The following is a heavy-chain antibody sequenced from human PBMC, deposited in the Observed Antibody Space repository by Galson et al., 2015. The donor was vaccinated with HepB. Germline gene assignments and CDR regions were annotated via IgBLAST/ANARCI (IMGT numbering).Heavy chain of an antibody. J-gene: IGHJ4*02. CDR2: IWYDGNNK. D-gene: IGHD2-2*01. Sequence: SLRLSCAASGFAFSNYGMQWVRQAPGKGLEWVAVIWYDGNNKYYVDSVKGRFIISRDNSKNTLYLEMNSLRAEDTAVYYCARDAYIRCSSTGCQNYFDKWGQGTRVTVAS. CDR1: GFAFSNYG. V-gene: IGHV3-33*01. CDR3: ARDAYIRCSSTGCQNYFDK.